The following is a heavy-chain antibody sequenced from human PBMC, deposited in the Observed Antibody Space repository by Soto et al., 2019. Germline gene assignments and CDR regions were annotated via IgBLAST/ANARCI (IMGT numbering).Heavy chain of an antibody. CDR2: ISYDGSNK. V-gene: IGHV3-30*18. J-gene: IGHJ6*02. CDR1: GFTFSSYG. CDR3: AKDFSSSWGYYYGMDV. D-gene: IGHD6-13*01. Sequence: GGSLRLSCAASGFTFSSYGMHWVRQAPGKGLEWVAVISYDGSNKYYADSVKGRFTISRDNSKNTLYLQMNSLRAEDTAVYYCAKDFSSSWGYYYGMDVWGQGTTVTVSS.